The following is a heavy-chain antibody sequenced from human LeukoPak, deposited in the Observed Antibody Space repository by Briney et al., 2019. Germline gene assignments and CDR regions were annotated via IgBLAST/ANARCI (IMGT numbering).Heavy chain of an antibody. CDR2: ISSDGSPD. V-gene: IGHV3-11*04. J-gene: IGHJ4*02. CDR1: GFFFSDYY. Sequence: PGGSLRLSCAASGFFFSDYYMSWVRPTPGKGLGWIAYISSDGSPDHYAASVKGRFTISGDTAQNSVHLQRNNLRVGDTAIYYCARESWYRFEYWGQGTVVTVSS. D-gene: IGHD6-13*01. CDR3: ARESWYRFEY.